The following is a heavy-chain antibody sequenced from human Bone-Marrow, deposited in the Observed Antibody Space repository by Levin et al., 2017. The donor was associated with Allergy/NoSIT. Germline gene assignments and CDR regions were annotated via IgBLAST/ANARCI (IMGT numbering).Heavy chain of an antibody. CDR3: AKDLGIYGDYGVFDY. V-gene: IGHV3-23*01. CDR2: ISGSGGST. D-gene: IGHD4-17*01. Sequence: GGSLRLSCAASGFTFSSYAMSWVRQAPGKGLEWVSAISGSGGSTYYADSVKGRFTISRDNSKNTLYLQMNSLRPEDTAVYYCAKDLGIYGDYGVFDYWGQGTLVTVSS. J-gene: IGHJ4*02. CDR1: GFTFSSYA.